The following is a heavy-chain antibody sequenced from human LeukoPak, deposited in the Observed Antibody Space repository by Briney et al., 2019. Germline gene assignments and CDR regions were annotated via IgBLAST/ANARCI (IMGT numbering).Heavy chain of an antibody. CDR1: GGTFSSYA. Sequence: ASVKVSCKASGGTFSSYAISWVRQAPGQGLEWMGGIIPIFGTANYAQKFQGRVTITADESTSTAYMELSSLRSDDTAVYYCARFGELYFDSWGQGTLVTVSS. V-gene: IGHV1-69*01. J-gene: IGHJ4*02. CDR2: IIPIFGTA. D-gene: IGHD3-10*01. CDR3: ARFGELYFDS.